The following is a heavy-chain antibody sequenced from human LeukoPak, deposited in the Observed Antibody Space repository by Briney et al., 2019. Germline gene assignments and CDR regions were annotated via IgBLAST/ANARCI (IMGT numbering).Heavy chain of an antibody. D-gene: IGHD2-2*02. CDR3: ATDRCSSTSCYNTPNWFDP. CDR2: INWNGGSR. CDR1: GFKFDDYG. J-gene: IGHJ5*02. Sequence: PGGSLRLSRAASGFKFDDYGMSWVRQVPGKGLEWVSGINWNGGSRGYADSVKGRFTISRDNAKNSVYLQMNSLRSEDTAFYHCATDRCSSTSCYNTPNWFDPCGQGALVTVSS. V-gene: IGHV3-20*01.